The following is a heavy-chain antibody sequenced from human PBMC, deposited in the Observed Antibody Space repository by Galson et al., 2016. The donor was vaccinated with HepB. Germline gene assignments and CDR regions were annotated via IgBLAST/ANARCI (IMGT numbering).Heavy chain of an antibody. CDR2: INPNSGGT. Sequence: SVKASCKASGYIFSGFYMHWVRQAPGQGLEWMGRINPNSGGTNYAQNFQGRVTMTRDTSINTAYMELSRLTSDDTAVYYCRTGELSPLDYWGQGTLVTVSS. CDR3: RTGELSPLDY. V-gene: IGHV1-2*02. J-gene: IGHJ4*02. CDR1: GYIFSGFY. D-gene: IGHD3-16*02.